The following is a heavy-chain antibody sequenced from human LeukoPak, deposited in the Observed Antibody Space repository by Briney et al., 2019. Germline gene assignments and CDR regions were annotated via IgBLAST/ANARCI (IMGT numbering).Heavy chain of an antibody. V-gene: IGHV3-23*01. CDR1: GFTFSSYA. D-gene: IGHD6-13*01. J-gene: IGHJ4*02. CDR3: ARHSRGRWYVFDY. Sequence: PGGSLRLSCAASGFTFSSYAMSCVRQAPGKGLEWDSGISGSGGNTYYADSVKGRFTISRDNSNNTLYLQMNSLRAEDTAVYYCARHSRGRWYVFDYWGQGTLVTVSS. CDR2: ISGSGGNT.